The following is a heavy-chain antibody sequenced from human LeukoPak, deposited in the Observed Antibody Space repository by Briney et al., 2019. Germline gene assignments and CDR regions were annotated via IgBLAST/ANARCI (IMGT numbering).Heavy chain of an antibody. Sequence: GGSLRLSCAAPGFMFHDYAIHWVRQAPGKGLEWVSLISGDGGSTFYADSVKGRFTISGDNSKNSLYLQMNSLRSDDTALYYCARESESSGWYDYWGQGTLVTVSS. D-gene: IGHD6-19*01. V-gene: IGHV3-43*02. CDR3: ARESESSGWYDY. J-gene: IGHJ4*02. CDR2: ISGDGGST. CDR1: GFMFHDYA.